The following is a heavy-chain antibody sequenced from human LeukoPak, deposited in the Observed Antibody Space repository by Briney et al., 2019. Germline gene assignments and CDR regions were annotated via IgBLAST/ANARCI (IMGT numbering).Heavy chain of an antibody. CDR1: GGSISSSSYY. D-gene: IGHD3-16*02. CDR2: IYYSGST. V-gene: IGHV4-39*07. J-gene: IGHJ3*02. CDR3: ARDLKMYDYVWGSYRRDAFDI. Sequence: SETLSLTCTVSGGSISSSSYYWGWIRQPPGKGLEWIGSIYYSGSTYYNPSLKSRVTISVDTSKNQFSLKLSSVTAADTAVYYCARDLKMYDYVWGSYRRDAFDIWGQGTMVTVSS.